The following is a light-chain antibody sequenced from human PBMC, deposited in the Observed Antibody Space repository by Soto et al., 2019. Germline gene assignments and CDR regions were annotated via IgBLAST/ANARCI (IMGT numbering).Light chain of an antibody. V-gene: IGLV2-14*01. CDR1: NSDVGGYNY. Sequence: QSALPQPASVSGSPGQSITISCTGTNSDVGGYNYVSWYQQHPAKAPKLMIYDVSNRPSGVSNRFSGSKSGNTASLTISGPQAEDEADYYCYSYTSSSTYVFGTGTKVT. J-gene: IGLJ1*01. CDR2: DVS. CDR3: YSYTSSSTYV.